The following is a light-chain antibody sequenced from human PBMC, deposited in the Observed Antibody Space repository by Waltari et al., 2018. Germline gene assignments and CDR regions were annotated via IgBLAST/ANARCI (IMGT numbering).Light chain of an antibody. CDR3: QSYDSSLSVV. CDR2: GNP. V-gene: IGLV1-40*01. CDR1: SSNIGAGYD. Sequence: QSVLTQPPSVSGAPGQRVTISCTGSSSNIGAGYDVHWYQHLPGTAPKLLIYGNPNRTSGVPDRFSGSKSGTSASLAITGLQAEDEADYYCQSYDSSLSVVFGGGTKLTVL. J-gene: IGLJ2*01.